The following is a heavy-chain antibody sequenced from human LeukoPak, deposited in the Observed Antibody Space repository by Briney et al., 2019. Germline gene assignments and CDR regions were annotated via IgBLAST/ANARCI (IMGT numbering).Heavy chain of an antibody. Sequence: GGSLRLSCVVSGFTFSNYAMSWVRQTPGKGLEWVSVIGDGDEKTFYADSVKGRLTISRDKSKNTLYLQMNSLRAEDTAVYYCARESSLTCYCGLNVWGQGTTVTVSS. CDR2: IGDGDEKT. J-gene: IGHJ6*02. CDR1: GFTFSNYA. CDR3: ARESSLTCYCGLNV. D-gene: IGHD2-21*01. V-gene: IGHV3-23*01.